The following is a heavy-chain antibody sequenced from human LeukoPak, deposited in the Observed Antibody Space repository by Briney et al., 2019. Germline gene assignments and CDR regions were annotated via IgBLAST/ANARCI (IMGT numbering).Heavy chain of an antibody. CDR3: SSTIRGWYEVGDY. V-gene: IGHV4-39*01. CDR1: GVSISSSSYS. Sequence: PSETLSLTCTVSGVSISSSSYSWGWIRQPPGKGLEYIGSSSYSGSTYYNPSLKSRVTISVDTSKTQFSLNLNSVTAADTAVYYCSSTIRGWYEVGDYWGQGVLVTVSS. J-gene: IGHJ4*02. D-gene: IGHD6-19*01. CDR2: SSYSGST.